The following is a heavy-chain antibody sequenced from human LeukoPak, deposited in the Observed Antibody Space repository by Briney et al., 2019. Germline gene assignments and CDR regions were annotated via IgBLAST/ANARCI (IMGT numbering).Heavy chain of an antibody. Sequence: SETLSLTCTVSGGSISSSSYYWGWIRQPPGKGLEWIGSIYYSGSTYYNPSLKSRVAISVDTSKKQFSLKLSSVTAADTAVYYCARDGDYGEVSDYWGQGTLVTVSS. CDR3: ARDGDYGEVSDY. CDR1: GGSISSSSYY. V-gene: IGHV4-39*07. D-gene: IGHD4-17*01. CDR2: IYYSGST. J-gene: IGHJ4*02.